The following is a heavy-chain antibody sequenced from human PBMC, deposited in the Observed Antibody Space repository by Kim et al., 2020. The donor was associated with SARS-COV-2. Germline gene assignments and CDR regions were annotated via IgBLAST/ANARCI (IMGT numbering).Heavy chain of an antibody. Sequence: SVKVSCKASGGTFSSYAISWVRQAPGQGLEWMGGIIPIFGTANYAQKFQGRVTITADESTSTAYMELSSLRSEDTAVYYCARGCSSTSCYASSWFDPWGQGTLVTVSS. J-gene: IGHJ5*02. V-gene: IGHV1-69*13. CDR2: IIPIFGTA. D-gene: IGHD2-2*01. CDR1: GGTFSSYA. CDR3: ARGCSSTSCYASSWFDP.